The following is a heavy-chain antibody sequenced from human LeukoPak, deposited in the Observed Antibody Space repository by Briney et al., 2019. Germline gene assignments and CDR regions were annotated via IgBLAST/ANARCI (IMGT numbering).Heavy chain of an antibody. Sequence: ASVKVSCKASGYTSTSYAMHWVRQAPGQGLEWMGGINAGNGNQKYPQKFQGRVTITRDTSASTAYMELSSLRSEDTAVYYCARVQIPNYYYYGMDVWGQGTTVTASS. J-gene: IGHJ6*02. CDR2: INAGNGNQ. CDR3: ARVQIPNYYYYGMDV. V-gene: IGHV1-3*01. CDR1: GYTSTSYA.